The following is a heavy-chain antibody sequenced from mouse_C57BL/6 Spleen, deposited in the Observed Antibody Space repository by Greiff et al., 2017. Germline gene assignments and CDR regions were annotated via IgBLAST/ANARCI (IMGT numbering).Heavy chain of an antibody. V-gene: IGHV5-9-1*02. J-gene: IGHJ2*01. CDR3: TRVPLYYSNPYYFDY. CDR2: ISSGGDYI. D-gene: IGHD2-5*01. Sequence: EVKVVESGEGLVKPGGSLKLSCAASGFTFSSYAMSWVRQTPEKRLEWVAYISSGGDYIYYADTVKGRFTISRDTARNTLYLQMSSLKSEDTAMYYCTRVPLYYSNPYYFDYWGQGTTRTVSS. CDR1: GFTFSSYA.